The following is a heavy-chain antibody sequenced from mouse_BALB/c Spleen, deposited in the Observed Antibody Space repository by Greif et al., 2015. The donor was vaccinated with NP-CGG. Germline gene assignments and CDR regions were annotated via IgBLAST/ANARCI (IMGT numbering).Heavy chain of an antibody. Sequence: EVNVVESGGGLVQPGGSRKLSCAASGFTFSSFGMHWVRQAPEKGLEWVAYISSGSSTIYYADTVKGRFTISRDNPKNTLFLQMTSLRSEDTAMYYCARQGDYEDGDYWGQGTTLTVSS. CDR1: GFTFSSFG. CDR3: ARQGDYEDGDY. D-gene: IGHD2-4*01. V-gene: IGHV5-17*02. J-gene: IGHJ2*01. CDR2: ISSGSSTI.